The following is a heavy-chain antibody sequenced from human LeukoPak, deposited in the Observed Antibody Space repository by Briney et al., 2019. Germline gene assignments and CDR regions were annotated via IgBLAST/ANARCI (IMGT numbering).Heavy chain of an antibody. D-gene: IGHD5-18*01. V-gene: IGHV1-24*01. CDR3: ATGRSGYGYVIDS. CDR1: GYTLTELS. Sequence: ASVKLSCKVFGYTLTELSIHWVRQALGKGLEWMGGFDPEDDETIYAQKFQGRVTLTEDTSTDTAHMELSSLRSEDTAVYYCATGRSGYGYVIDSWGQGTLVTVSS. J-gene: IGHJ4*02. CDR2: FDPEDDET.